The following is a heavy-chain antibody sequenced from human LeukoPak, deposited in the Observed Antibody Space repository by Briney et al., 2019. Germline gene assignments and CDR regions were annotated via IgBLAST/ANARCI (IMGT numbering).Heavy chain of an antibody. D-gene: IGHD3-22*01. Sequence: PGGSLRLSCAASGFTFSNAWMSWVRQAPGKGLDWVAVMSYDGSNKYYVDSVKGRFTVSRDNSKNTLYLQMNSLRAEDTAVYYCAKDIYYDSSGYRGYFDYWGQGTLVTVSS. CDR1: GFTFSNAW. CDR2: MSYDGSNK. V-gene: IGHV3-30*18. J-gene: IGHJ4*02. CDR3: AKDIYYDSSGYRGYFDY.